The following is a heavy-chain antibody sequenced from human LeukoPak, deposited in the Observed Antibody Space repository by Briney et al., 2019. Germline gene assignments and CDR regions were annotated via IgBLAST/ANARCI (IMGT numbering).Heavy chain of an antibody. CDR1: GFTFDDYA. CDR2: ISWNSGSI. CDR3: AKGLVTAGGVGYFDY. D-gene: IGHD2-21*02. J-gene: IGHJ4*02. Sequence: GGSLRLSCAASGFTFDDYAMHWVRQAPGKGLEWVSGISWNSGSIGYADSVKGRFTISRDNAKNSLYLQMNSLRAEDTALYYCAKGLVTAGGVGYFDYWGLGTLVTVSS. V-gene: IGHV3-9*01.